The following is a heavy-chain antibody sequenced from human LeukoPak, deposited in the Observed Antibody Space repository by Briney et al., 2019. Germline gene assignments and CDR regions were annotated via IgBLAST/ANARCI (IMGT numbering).Heavy chain of an antibody. V-gene: IGHV3-23*01. Sequence: GGSLRLSCAASGFTFSSDAMSWVRQAPGKGLEWVSAISGSGGSTCYADSVKGRFTISRDNSKNTLYLQMNSLRAEDTAVYYCAKGRDSSGYGWSDPWGQGTLVTVSS. CDR2: ISGSGGST. J-gene: IGHJ5*02. D-gene: IGHD3-22*01. CDR3: AKGRDSSGYGWSDP. CDR1: GFTFSSDA.